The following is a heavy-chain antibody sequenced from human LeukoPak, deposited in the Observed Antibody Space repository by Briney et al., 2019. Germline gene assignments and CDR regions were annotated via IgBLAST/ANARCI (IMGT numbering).Heavy chain of an antibody. CDR3: ARALGTGWSQKE. D-gene: IGHD6-19*01. Sequence: NSSETLSLTCTVSGGSISSGDFYWSWIRQHPGKGLEWIGYIYYSGTTYYSPSLKSRVTISLDTTKNQFSLKLSSVTAADTAVYYCARALGTGWSQKEWGQRTLVTVSS. CDR1: GGSISSGDFY. V-gene: IGHV4-31*03. J-gene: IGHJ1*01. CDR2: IYYSGTT.